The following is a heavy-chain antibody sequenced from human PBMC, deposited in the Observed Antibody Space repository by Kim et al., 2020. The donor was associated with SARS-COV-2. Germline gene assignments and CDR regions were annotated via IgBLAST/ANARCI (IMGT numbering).Heavy chain of an antibody. D-gene: IGHD2-2*03. CDR2: ISGNGGST. V-gene: IGHV3-64D*06. Sequence: GGSLRLSCSASGFTFSSYAMHWVRQAPGKGLEYVSVISGNGGSTYYPDSVKGRFTISRDNSKNTLYLQMSSLRVEDTAVYYCVKSGYCGSTSCKYYFDYWGQGTLVTVSS. CDR3: VKSGYCGSTSCKYYFDY. CDR1: GFTFSSYA. J-gene: IGHJ4*02.